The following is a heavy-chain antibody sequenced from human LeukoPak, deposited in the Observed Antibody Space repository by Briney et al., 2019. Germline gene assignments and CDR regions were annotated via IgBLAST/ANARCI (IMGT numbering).Heavy chain of an antibody. Sequence: SETLSLTYAVYGGSFSGYYWSWIRQPPGKGLEWIGEINHSGSTNYNPSLKSRVTISVDTSKSQFSLKLNSMTAADTAVYYCARGAQTYYDKAPVDYWGQGTLVTVSS. J-gene: IGHJ4*02. CDR3: ARGAQTYYDKAPVDY. V-gene: IGHV4-34*01. D-gene: IGHD3-22*01. CDR2: INHSGST. CDR1: GGSFSGYY.